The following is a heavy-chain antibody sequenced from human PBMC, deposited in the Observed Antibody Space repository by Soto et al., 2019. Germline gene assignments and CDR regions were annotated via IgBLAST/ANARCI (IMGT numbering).Heavy chain of an antibody. CDR3: ARGINYYDILTGYYKSPGRAFDI. Sequence: ASVKVSCKASGYTFTSYGISWVRQAPGQGLEWMGRISAYNGNTNYAQKLQGRVTMTTDTSTSTAYMELRSLRSDDTAVYYCARGINYYDILTGYYKSPGRAFDIWGQGTMVTVSS. CDR2: ISAYNGNT. D-gene: IGHD3-9*01. V-gene: IGHV1-18*04. J-gene: IGHJ3*02. CDR1: GYTFTSYG.